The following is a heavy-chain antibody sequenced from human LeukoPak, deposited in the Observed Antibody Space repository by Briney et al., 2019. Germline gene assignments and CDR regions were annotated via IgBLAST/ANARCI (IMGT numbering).Heavy chain of an antibody. V-gene: IGHV1-18*01. CDR2: ISAYNGNT. CDR1: GYTFTSYG. CDR3: ARLVHSGVGEDDY. J-gene: IGHJ4*02. D-gene: IGHD3-16*01. Sequence: ASVKVSCKASGYTFTSYGISWVRQAPGQGLEWMGWISAYNGNTNFAQKFQGRVTVTRDTSISTAYMELSRLKSDDTAVYYCARLVHSGVGEDDYWGQGTLVTVSS.